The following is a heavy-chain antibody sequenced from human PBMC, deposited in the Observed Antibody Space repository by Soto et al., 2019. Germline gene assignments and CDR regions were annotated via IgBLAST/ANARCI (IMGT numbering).Heavy chain of an antibody. CDR1: GGSISSYY. J-gene: IGHJ6*03. CDR3: ARDGNGDYYYYYMDV. V-gene: IGHV4-59*01. CDR2: IYYSGST. D-gene: IGHD1-1*01. Sequence: SETLSLTCTVSGGSISSYYWSWIRQPPGKGLEWIGYIYYSGSTNYNPSLKSRVTISVDTSKNQFSLKLSSVTAADTAVYYCARDGNGDYYYYYMDVWGKGTTVTVSS.